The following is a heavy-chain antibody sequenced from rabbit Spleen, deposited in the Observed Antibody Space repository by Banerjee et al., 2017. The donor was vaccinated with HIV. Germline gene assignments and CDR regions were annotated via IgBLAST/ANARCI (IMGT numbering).Heavy chain of an antibody. D-gene: IGHD2-1*01. J-gene: IGHJ6*01. V-gene: IGHV1S40*01. CDR3: ARSTYGYDDYGDLYYAAMDL. CDR1: GFSFSSRYY. Sequence: QSLEEAGGGLVQPEGSLTLTCTASGFSFSSRYYMSWVRQAPGKGLEWIGCIGFGSTGNTYYASWAKGRFSISKTSSTTVTLQMTSLTAADTATYFCARSTYGYDDYGDLYYAAMDLWGPGTLVSVS. CDR2: IGFGSTGNT.